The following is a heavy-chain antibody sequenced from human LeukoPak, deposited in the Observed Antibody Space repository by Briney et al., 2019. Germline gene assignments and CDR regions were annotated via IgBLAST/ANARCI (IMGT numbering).Heavy chain of an antibody. CDR1: GGSISTYY. CDR3: ARAFFSSAYYPNWFDP. Sequence: SETLSLTCTVSGGSISTYYWSWIRQPPGKGLEWIGYIYKSGSNNYNPALKSRVTMSVDTSKNQLSLKLSSVTAADTAVYYCARAFFSSAYYPNWFDPWGQGTLVTVSS. J-gene: IGHJ5*02. CDR2: IYKSGSN. V-gene: IGHV4-59*01. D-gene: IGHD3-22*01.